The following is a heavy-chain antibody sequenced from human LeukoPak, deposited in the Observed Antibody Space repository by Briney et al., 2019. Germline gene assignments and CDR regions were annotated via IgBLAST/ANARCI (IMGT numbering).Heavy chain of an antibody. D-gene: IGHD5-18*01. CDR1: GFTFSDFW. V-gene: IGHV3-7*01. CDR2: IRQDGSEK. Sequence: GGSLRLSCAASGFTFSDFWMSWVRQAPGKGLEWVANIRQDGSEKYYVDSVKGRFTIPRDNAQKSLYLEIDSLRAEDTAVYYCAREGIQLYFPLTHCGQGTLVTVSS. J-gene: IGHJ4*02. CDR3: AREGIQLYFPLTH.